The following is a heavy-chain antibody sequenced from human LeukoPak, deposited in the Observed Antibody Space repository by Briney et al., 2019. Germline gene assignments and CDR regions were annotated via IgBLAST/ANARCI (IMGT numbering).Heavy chain of an antibody. CDR1: GFTFSSYA. Sequence: GGSLRLSCAASGFTFSSYAMSWVRQAPGKGLEWVSAISGSGGSTYYADSVKGRFTISRDNSKNTLYLQMNSLRAEDTAVYYCAKTYYDSSGFYFYEPTYYYYYYMDVWGKGTTVTVSS. CDR3: AKTYYDSSGFYFYEPTYYYYYYMDV. V-gene: IGHV3-23*01. D-gene: IGHD3-22*01. CDR2: ISGSGGST. J-gene: IGHJ6*03.